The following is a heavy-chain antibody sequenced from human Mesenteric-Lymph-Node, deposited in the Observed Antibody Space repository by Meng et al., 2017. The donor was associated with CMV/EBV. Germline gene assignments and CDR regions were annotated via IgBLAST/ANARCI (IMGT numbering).Heavy chain of an antibody. D-gene: IGHD5-18*01. CDR3: ARGYSYALN. V-gene: IGHV4-59*01. J-gene: IGHJ4*02. CDR2: IYYTGST. Sequence: GSLRLSCTVSGGSIRSYYWSWIRQPPGKGLEWIGYIYYTGSTNYNPSLKSRVTISIDTSKNQFSLKLSSVTAADTAGYYCARGYSYALNWGQGTLVTVSS. CDR1: GGSIRSYY.